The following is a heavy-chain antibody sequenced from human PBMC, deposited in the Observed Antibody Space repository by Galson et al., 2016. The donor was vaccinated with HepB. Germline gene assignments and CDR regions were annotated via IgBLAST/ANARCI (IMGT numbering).Heavy chain of an antibody. CDR1: GFTFSKYM. CDR2: IGGSSGDT. Sequence: SLRLSCAASGFTFSKYMMNWVRQAPGKGLEWVSAIGGSSGDTYYPDSVKGRFTTSRDNSKNTLYLHINSLRAEDTAVYYRARRYDTPGYYYIDFWGQGTLVTVSS. J-gene: IGHJ4*02. D-gene: IGHD3-9*01. CDR3: ARRYDTPGYYYIDF. V-gene: IGHV3-23*01.